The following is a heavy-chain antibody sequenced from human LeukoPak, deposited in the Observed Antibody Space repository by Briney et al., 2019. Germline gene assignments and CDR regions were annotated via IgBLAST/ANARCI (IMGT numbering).Heavy chain of an antibody. D-gene: IGHD5-18*01. CDR2: IYYSGST. V-gene: IGHV4-59*08. Sequence: PSETLSLTCTVSGGSISSYYWSWIRQPPGKGLEWIGYIYYSGSTNYNPSLKSRVTISVDTAKNPFSLKLNSVTAADTAVYYCARHGYSSGSGYFDLWGRGTLVTVSS. CDR1: GGSISSYY. J-gene: IGHJ2*01. CDR3: ARHGYSSGSGYFDL.